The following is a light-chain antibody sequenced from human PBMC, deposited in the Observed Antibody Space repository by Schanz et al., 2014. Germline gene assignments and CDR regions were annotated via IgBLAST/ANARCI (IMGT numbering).Light chain of an antibody. V-gene: IGLV1-47*01. Sequence: SVLTQPPSVSGTPGQRVTISCSGSSSNVGSNYVYWYQQVPGTAPKLLIYRNDERPSGVPDRFSGSKSGTSASLAISGLRSEDEADYHCAAWDDSLSGPWVFGGGTKLTVL. CDR3: AAWDDSLSGPWV. J-gene: IGLJ3*02. CDR1: SSNVGSNY. CDR2: RND.